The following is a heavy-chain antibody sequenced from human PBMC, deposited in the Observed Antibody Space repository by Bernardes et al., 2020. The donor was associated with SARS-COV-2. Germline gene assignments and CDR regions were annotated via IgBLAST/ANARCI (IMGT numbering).Heavy chain of an antibody. D-gene: IGHD3-10*01. CDR3: ARESGTMVRGVIIRGY. CDR1: GYTFTRDC. Sequence: ASVKVSCKASGYTFTRDCISWARQAPGQGLEWMGWISAYNRNTLYAQNLQGRVTMTTDTSTSTAYMELRSLRSDETAVYYCARESGTMVRGVIIRGYWGQGTLVSVSS. V-gene: IGHV1-18*01. CDR2: ISAYNRNT. J-gene: IGHJ4*02.